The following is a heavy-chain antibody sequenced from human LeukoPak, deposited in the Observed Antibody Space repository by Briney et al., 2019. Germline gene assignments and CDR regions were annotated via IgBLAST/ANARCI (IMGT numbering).Heavy chain of an antibody. CDR1: GGSISSYY. J-gene: IGHJ4*02. CDR3: ARHAGSGWDRAFDY. Sequence: SETLSLTCTVSGGSISSYYWSWIRQPPGKGLEWIGYIYYSGSTYYNPSLKSRVTISVDTSKNQFSLKLSSVTAADTAVYYCARHAGSGWDRAFDYWGQGTLVTLSS. V-gene: IGHV4-59*08. CDR2: IYYSGST. D-gene: IGHD6-19*01.